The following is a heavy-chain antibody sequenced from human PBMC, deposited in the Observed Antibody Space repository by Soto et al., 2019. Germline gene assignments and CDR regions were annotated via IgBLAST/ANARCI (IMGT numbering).Heavy chain of an antibody. V-gene: IGHV3-30*18. J-gene: IGHJ4*02. CDR2: ISYDGSNK. CDR1: GFTFSSYG. D-gene: IGHD6-6*01. Sequence: GGSLRLSCAASGFTFSSYGMHWVRQAPGKGLEWVAVISYDGSNKYYADSVKGRFTISRDNSKNTLYLQMNSLRAEDTAVYYCAKDVSPKAMQQLLHWGQGTLVTVSS. CDR3: AKDVSPKAMQQLLH.